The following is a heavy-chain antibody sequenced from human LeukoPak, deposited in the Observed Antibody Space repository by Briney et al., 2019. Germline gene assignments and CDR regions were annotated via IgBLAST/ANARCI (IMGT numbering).Heavy chain of an antibody. CDR3: AKEVVGATGDYYYYYGMDV. Sequence: PGGSLRLSCAASGFTFSTYWMSWVRQAPGKGLEWVANIKQDGSEKYYVDSVKGRFTISRDNSKNTLYLQMNSLRAEDTAVYYCAKEVVGATGDYYYYYGMDVWGQGTTVTVSS. V-gene: IGHV3-7*01. CDR1: GFTFSTYW. J-gene: IGHJ6*02. CDR2: IKQDGSEK. D-gene: IGHD1-26*01.